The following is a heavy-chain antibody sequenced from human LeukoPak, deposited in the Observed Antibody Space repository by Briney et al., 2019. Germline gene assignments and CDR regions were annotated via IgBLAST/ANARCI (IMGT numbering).Heavy chain of an antibody. Sequence: GGSLRLSCXASGFTFSDYYMSWIRQAPGKGLEWVSYISSSGSTIYYADSVKGRFTISRDNAKNSLYLQMNSLRAEDTAVYYCARRLTWSSSRYMDVWGKGTTXTVXS. D-gene: IGHD6-6*01. CDR2: ISSSGSTI. J-gene: IGHJ6*03. V-gene: IGHV3-11*01. CDR3: ARRLTWSSSRYMDV. CDR1: GFTFSDYY.